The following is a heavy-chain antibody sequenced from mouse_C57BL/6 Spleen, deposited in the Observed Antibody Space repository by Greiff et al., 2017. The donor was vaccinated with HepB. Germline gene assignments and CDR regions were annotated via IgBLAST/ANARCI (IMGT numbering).Heavy chain of an antibody. Sequence: EVKLMESGPELVKPGASVKMSCKASGYTFTDYNMHWVKQSHGKSLEWIGYINPNNGGTSYNQKFKGKATLTVNKSSSTAYMELRSLTSEDSAVYYCAREESYDYDEAMDYWGKGTSVTVSS. V-gene: IGHV1-22*01. CDR1: GYTFTDYN. D-gene: IGHD2-4*01. CDR3: AREESYDYDEAMDY. CDR2: INPNNGGT. J-gene: IGHJ4*01.